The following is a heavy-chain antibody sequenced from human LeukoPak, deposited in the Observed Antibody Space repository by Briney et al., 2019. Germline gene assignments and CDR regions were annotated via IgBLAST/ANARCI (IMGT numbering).Heavy chain of an antibody. CDR3: ARVPGGAYSSDFDY. Sequence: TPSETLSLTCTVSGYSISSGYYWGWIRQPPGKGLEWIGSIYHSGSTYYNPSLKSRVSISIDTSKNQFSLKLSSVTAADTAVYYCARVPGGAYSSDFDYWGQGTLVTVSS. V-gene: IGHV4-38-2*02. D-gene: IGHD2-15*01. CDR1: GYSISSGYY. CDR2: IYHSGST. J-gene: IGHJ4*02.